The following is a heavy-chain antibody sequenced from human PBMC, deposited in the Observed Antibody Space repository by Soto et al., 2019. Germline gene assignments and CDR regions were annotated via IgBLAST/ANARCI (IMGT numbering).Heavy chain of an antibody. CDR3: ARAGIAVVSPYFDY. Sequence: LRLSCAASGITFSSYGMHWVRQAPGKGLEWVAVIWYDGSNKYYADSVKGRFTISRDNSKNTLYLQMNSLRAEDTAVYYCARAGIAVVSPYFDYWGQGTLVTVSS. CDR1: GITFSSYG. D-gene: IGHD6-19*01. V-gene: IGHV3-33*01. J-gene: IGHJ4*02. CDR2: IWYDGSNK.